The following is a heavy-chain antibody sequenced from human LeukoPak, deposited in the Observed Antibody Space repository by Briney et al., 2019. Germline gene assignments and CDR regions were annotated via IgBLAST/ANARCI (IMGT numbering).Heavy chain of an antibody. V-gene: IGHV1-18*01. CDR3: ARYYYDSSGYVLDY. CDR1: GYTFTSYG. CDR2: ISAYNGNT. J-gene: IGHJ4*02. D-gene: IGHD3-22*01. Sequence: GASVTVSCMASGYTFTSYGISWVRQAPGQGLEWMGWISAYNGNTNYAQKLQGRVTMTTDTSTSTAYMELRSLRSDDTAVYYCARYYYDSSGYVLDYWGQGTLVTVSS.